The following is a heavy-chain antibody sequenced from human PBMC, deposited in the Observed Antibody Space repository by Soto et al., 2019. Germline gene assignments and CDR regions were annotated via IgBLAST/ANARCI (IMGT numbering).Heavy chain of an antibody. Sequence: QVQLMQSGAEVKKPGASVKVSCKASGDTFTDYCVHWVRQAPGQGLEWMGTVNPSGGHTTYAQHFMGRVTMTRDTSTSTLYMELTSLTSDDTAVYYCARGGYVVVVTAALDYWGQGTLVTVSS. D-gene: IGHD2-21*02. V-gene: IGHV1-46*01. CDR1: GDTFTDYC. CDR2: VNPSGGHT. CDR3: ARGGYVVVVTAALDY. J-gene: IGHJ4*02.